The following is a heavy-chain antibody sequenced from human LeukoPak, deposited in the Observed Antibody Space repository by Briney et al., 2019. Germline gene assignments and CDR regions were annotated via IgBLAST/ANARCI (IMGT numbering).Heavy chain of an antibody. Sequence: SVKVSCKASGGTFSSYAISWVRHAPGQGLEWMGGIIPIFGTANYAQKFQGRVTITADESTSTAYMELSSLRSEDTAVYYCARDLRWGVVTHDAFDIWGQGTMVTVSS. V-gene: IGHV1-69*13. D-gene: IGHD4-23*01. CDR1: GGTFSSYA. CDR3: ARDLRWGVVTHDAFDI. CDR2: IIPIFGTA. J-gene: IGHJ3*02.